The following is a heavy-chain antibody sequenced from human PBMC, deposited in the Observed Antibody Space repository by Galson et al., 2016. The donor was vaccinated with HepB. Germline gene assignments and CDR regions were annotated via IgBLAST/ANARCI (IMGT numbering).Heavy chain of an antibody. Sequence: VAVISYDGSEEFYADSLKGRFTISRDNSRDTLYLQMNSLRPEDTAVYYCTKDPQLYVTRGVWDNWGQGALVTVSS. D-gene: IGHD3-10*01. V-gene: IGHV3-30*07. CDR3: TKDPQLYVTRGVWDN. J-gene: IGHJ4*02. CDR2: ISYDGSEE.